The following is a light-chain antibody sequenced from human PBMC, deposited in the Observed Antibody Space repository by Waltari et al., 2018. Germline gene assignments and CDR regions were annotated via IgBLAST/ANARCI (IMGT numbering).Light chain of an antibody. V-gene: IGLV8-61*01. CDR3: SMYMGSGVWV. J-gene: IGLJ3*02. CDR2: KGI. CDR1: SGSVSSTSY. Sequence: QTVVTQEPSLSVSPGGTVPLTCAFSSGSVSSTSYPTWYQQTPGQPPRTLVYKGISRSSGVPDRFSGSILGNTAALTITGAQADDESDYYCSMYMGSGVWVFGGGTKLTVL.